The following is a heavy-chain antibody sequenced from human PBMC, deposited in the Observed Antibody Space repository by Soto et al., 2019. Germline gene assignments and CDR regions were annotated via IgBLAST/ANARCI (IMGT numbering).Heavy chain of an antibody. J-gene: IGHJ5*02. Sequence: QLQLQESGPGLVKPSETLSLTCTVSGGSISSSSYYWGWIRQPPGTGLEWIGSIYYSGSTYYNTFLKSRVTIPVDTSKNQFALKLSSVTAADTAVYDCARHPVDIVATITRWFDPWGQGTLVTVSS. CDR1: GGSISSSSYY. CDR3: ARHPVDIVATITRWFDP. CDR2: IYYSGST. D-gene: IGHD5-12*01. V-gene: IGHV4-39*01.